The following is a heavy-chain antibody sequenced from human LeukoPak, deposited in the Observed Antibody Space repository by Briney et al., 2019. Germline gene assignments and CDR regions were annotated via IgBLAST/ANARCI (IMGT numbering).Heavy chain of an antibody. CDR2: ISYDGSNK. CDR1: GFTFSSYG. J-gene: IGHJ4*02. CDR3: ARAGQQWLPTLGY. V-gene: IGHV3-30*03. Sequence: PGGSLRLSCAASGFTFSSYGMHWVRQAPGKGLEWVAVISYDGSNKYYADSVKGRFTISRDNSKNTLYLQMNSLRAEDTAVYYWARAGQQWLPTLGYWGQGTLVTVSS. D-gene: IGHD6-19*01.